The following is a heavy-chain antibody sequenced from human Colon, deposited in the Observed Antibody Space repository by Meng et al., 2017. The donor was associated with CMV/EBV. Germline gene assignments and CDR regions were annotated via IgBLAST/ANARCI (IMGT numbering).Heavy chain of an antibody. D-gene: IGHD3-3*01. Sequence: GESLKISCAASGFTFSDYYMSWIRQAPGKGLEWVSYISSSGSTIYYADSVKGRFTISRDNAENSLYLQMNSLRAEDTAVYYCARDSVDDFSWIYGMDVWGQGTTVTVSS. CDR2: ISSSGSTI. J-gene: IGHJ6*02. V-gene: IGHV3-11*01. CDR3: ARDSVDDFSWIYGMDV. CDR1: GFTFSDYY.